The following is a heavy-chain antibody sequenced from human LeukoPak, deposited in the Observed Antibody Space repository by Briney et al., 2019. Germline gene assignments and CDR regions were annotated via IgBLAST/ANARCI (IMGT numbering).Heavy chain of an antibody. CDR3: ARDQTPYSSSDDY. V-gene: IGHV3-11*04. Sequence: GGSLRLSCAASGFTFSDYYMSWIRQAPGKGREWVSYISSSGSTIYYADSVKGRFTISRDNAKNSLYLQMNSLRAEDTAVYYFARDQTPYSSSDDYWGQGTLVTVSS. D-gene: IGHD6-13*01. CDR2: ISSSGSTI. J-gene: IGHJ4*02. CDR1: GFTFSDYY.